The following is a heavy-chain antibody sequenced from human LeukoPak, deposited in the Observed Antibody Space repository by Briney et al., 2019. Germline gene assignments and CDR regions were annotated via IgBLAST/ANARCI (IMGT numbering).Heavy chain of an antibody. Sequence: GGSLRLSCAASGFTFSSYWMSRVRQAPGKGLEWVANIKQDGSEKYYVDSVKGRFTISRDNAKNSLYLQMNSLRAEDTAVYYCARHRSTRYYYGMDVWGQGTTVTVSS. V-gene: IGHV3-7*01. J-gene: IGHJ6*02. CDR3: ARHRSTRYYYGMDV. CDR1: GFTFSSYW. D-gene: IGHD2-2*01. CDR2: IKQDGSEK.